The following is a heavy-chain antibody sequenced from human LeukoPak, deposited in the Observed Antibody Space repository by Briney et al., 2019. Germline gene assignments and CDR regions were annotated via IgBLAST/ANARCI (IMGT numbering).Heavy chain of an antibody. CDR1: GGSFSGYY. D-gene: IGHD6-19*01. Sequence: RTSETLSLTCAVYGGSFSGYYWSWIRQPPGKGLEWIGEINHSGSTNYNPSLKSRVTISVDTSKNQFSLKLSSVTAADTAVYYCARSIAVASQGAFDIWGQGTMVTVCS. CDR3: ARSIAVASQGAFDI. V-gene: IGHV4-34*01. CDR2: INHSGST. J-gene: IGHJ3*02.